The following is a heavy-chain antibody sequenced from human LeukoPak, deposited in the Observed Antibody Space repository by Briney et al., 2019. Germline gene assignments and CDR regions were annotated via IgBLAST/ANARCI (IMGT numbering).Heavy chain of an antibody. J-gene: IGHJ4*02. CDR3: ARVGYTSGWYRN. D-gene: IGHD6-19*01. V-gene: IGHV1-24*01. Sequence: ASVKVSCKVSGYTLTELSMHWVRQAPGKGLEWMGGFDPEDGETIYAQKFQGRVTMTEDTSTDTAYMELSSLRSEDTAVYYCARVGYTSGWYRNWGQGTLVTVSS. CDR1: GYTLTELS. CDR2: FDPEDGET.